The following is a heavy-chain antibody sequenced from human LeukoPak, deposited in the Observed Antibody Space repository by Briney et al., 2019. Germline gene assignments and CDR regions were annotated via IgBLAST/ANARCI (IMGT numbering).Heavy chain of an antibody. D-gene: IGHD3-9*01. J-gene: IGHJ4*02. CDR1: GFPFSGYV. V-gene: IGHV3-48*02. CDR3: ARDYDWAFDF. CDR2: INHNGEAI. Sequence: GGSLRLSCAASGFPFSGYVLSWVRQAPGKGLEWIAYINHNGEAIYYPDFVKGRFIISRDNVKNSLFLRMNDLRDEDTAIYYCARDYDWAFDFWGQGTRVTVSS.